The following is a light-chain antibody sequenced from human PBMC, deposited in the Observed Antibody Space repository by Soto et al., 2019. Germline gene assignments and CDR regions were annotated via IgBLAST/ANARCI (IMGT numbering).Light chain of an antibody. CDR3: SSYTSSSTLHV. Sequence: QSVLTQPASVSGSPGQSMTISCTGTSSDVGGYNYVSWYQQHPGKAPKLMIYDVSNRPSGVSNRFSGSKSGNTASLTISGLQAEDEADYYCSSYTSSSTLHVFGTGTKVTVL. CDR1: SSDVGGYNY. CDR2: DVS. V-gene: IGLV2-14*01. J-gene: IGLJ1*01.